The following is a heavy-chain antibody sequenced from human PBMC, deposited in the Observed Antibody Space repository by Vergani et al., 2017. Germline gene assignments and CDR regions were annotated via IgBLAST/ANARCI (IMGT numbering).Heavy chain of an antibody. CDR1: GGTFSSYA. CDR3: ARDPGYSSGWFEFDP. V-gene: IGHV1-69*01. CDR2: INPNFGPA. J-gene: IGHJ5*02. Sequence: QGQRVQSGAEVKKPGSSVKVSCKASGGTFSSYAISWVRQAPGQGLEWMGGINPNFGPANYAQKLQGRVTITADESTSTAYMELSSLRSEDTAVYYCARDPGYSSGWFEFDPWGQGTLVTVSS. D-gene: IGHD6-19*01.